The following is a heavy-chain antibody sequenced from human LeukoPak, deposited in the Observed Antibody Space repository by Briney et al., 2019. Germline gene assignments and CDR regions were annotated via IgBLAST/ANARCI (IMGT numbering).Heavy chain of an antibody. Sequence: SETLSLTCTDSGGSISSYYWSWIRQPPGKRLERIGHIYYSGSTNYNPSLKSRVTITVDTSKNQFSLKLSSVTAADTAVYYCASRSSIWSGYQDTLYYFDSWGQGTLVTVSS. CDR3: ASRSSIWSGYQDTLYYFDS. CDR2: IYYSGST. D-gene: IGHD3-3*01. V-gene: IGHV4-59*01. CDR1: GGSISSYY. J-gene: IGHJ4*02.